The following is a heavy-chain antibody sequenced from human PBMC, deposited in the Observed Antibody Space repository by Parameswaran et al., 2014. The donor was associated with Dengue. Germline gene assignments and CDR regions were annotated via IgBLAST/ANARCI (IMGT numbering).Heavy chain of an antibody. CDR2: TYYRSKWYN. D-gene: IGHD2-15*01. CDR3: ARDLGYCSGGSCYYFDY. J-gene: IGHJ4*02. Sequence: WIRQSPSRGLEWLGRTYYRSKWYNDYAVSVKSRITINPDTSKNQFSLQLNSVTPEDTAVYYCARDLGYCSGGSCYYFDYWGQGTLVTVSS. V-gene: IGHV6-1*01.